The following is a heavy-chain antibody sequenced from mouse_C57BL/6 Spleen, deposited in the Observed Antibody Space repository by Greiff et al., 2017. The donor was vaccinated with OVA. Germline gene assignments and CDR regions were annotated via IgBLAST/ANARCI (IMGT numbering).Heavy chain of an antibody. CDR3: ARVYYGSRRGFDY. J-gene: IGHJ2*01. D-gene: IGHD1-1*01. V-gene: IGHV1-22*01. Sequence: EVQLQQSGPELVKPGASVKMSCKASGYTFTDYNMHWVKQSHGKSLEWLGYINPNNGGTSYNQKFKGKATLTVNKSSSTAYMELRSLTSDDSAVYDCARVYYGSRRGFDYWGQGTTLTVSS. CDR1: GYTFTDYN. CDR2: INPNNGGT.